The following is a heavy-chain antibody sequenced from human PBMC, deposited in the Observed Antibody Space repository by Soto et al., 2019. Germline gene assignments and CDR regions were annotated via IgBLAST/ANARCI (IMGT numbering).Heavy chain of an antibody. D-gene: IGHD2-15*01. Sequence: VGQGKGKGLEWVSVITNDGGLKHYTDSVKGRFTISRDNSQNTLYLEINSQRLEDTAVYFGVLLDRCSYQCSLDYLGQGSRVTVSS. J-gene: IGHJ4*02. CDR3: VLLDRCSYQCSLDY. CDR2: ITNDGGLK. V-gene: IGHV3-30*03.